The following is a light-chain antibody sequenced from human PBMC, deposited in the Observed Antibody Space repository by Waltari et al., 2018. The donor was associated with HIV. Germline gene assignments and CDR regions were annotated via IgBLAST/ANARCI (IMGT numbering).Light chain of an antibody. CDR2: KNN. CDR1: RSNIGSNV. V-gene: IGLV1-44*01. CDR3: SAWDDNVNAL. Sequence: QSVLTQPPSASGTPGQRVTIYCSGTRSNIGSNVVNWYQQLPGTAPKLLIYKNNQRPSGVPDRFSGSKSGTSASLAISGLQSDDEGDYYCSAWDDNVNALFGGGTKLTVL. J-gene: IGLJ2*01.